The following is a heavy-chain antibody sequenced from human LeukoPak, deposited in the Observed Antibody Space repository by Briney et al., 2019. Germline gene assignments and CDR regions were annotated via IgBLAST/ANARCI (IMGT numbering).Heavy chain of an antibody. V-gene: IGHV3-48*02. CDR1: GFTFSSYW. J-gene: IGHJ4*02. CDR3: ASSGSYRFDY. Sequence: PGGSLRLSCAASGFTFSSYWMSWVRQAPGKGLEWVSHITASGTAMFYADSVKGRFTISRDNVKNSLYLQMNSLRDEDTAVYYCASSGSYRFDYWGQGTLVTVSS. D-gene: IGHD1-26*01. CDR2: ITASGTAM.